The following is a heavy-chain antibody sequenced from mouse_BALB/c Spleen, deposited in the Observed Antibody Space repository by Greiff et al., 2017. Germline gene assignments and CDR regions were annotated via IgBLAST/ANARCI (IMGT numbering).Heavy chain of an antibody. D-gene: IGHD1-1*01. CDR2: INSNGGST. Sequence: EVHLVESGGGLVQPGGSLKLSCAASGFTFSSYGMSWVRQTPDKRLELVATINSNGGSTYYPDSVKGRFTIARDNAKNTLYLQMSSLKSEDTAMYYGARGWDYYGSSSYAMDYWGQGTSVTVSS. V-gene: IGHV5-6-3*01. CDR1: GFTFSSYG. J-gene: IGHJ4*01. CDR3: ARGWDYYGSSSYAMDY.